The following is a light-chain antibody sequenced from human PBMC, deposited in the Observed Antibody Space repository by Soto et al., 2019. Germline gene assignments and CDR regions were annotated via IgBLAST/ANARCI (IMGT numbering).Light chain of an antibody. CDR1: QSISSW. CDR2: DAS. Sequence: DIQMTQSPSNLSASFGDRVTITCRASQSISSWLAWYQQKPGKAPKLLIYDASSLESGVPSRFSGSGSGTEFTLIISSLQTDDFATYYCQQYNSYSTWTFGQGTKVDIK. V-gene: IGKV1-5*01. CDR3: QQYNSYSTWT. J-gene: IGKJ1*01.